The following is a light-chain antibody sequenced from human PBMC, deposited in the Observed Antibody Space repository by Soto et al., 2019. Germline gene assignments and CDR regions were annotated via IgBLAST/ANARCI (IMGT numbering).Light chain of an antibody. J-gene: IGLJ2*01. CDR2: GNS. CDR3: QSYDSSLSGVV. Sequence: QSVLTQPPSVSGAPGQRVTISCTGSSSNIGAGYDVHWYQQLPATAPKLLIYGNSNRPSGVPDRFSGSKSGTSASLAITGLQAEDEADYYCQSYDSSLSGVVFGGGTQLTVL. CDR1: SSNIGAGYD. V-gene: IGLV1-40*01.